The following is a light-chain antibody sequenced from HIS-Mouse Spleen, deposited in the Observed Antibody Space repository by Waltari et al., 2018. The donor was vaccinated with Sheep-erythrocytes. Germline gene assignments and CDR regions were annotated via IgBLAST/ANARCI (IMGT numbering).Light chain of an antibody. CDR3: CSYAGSSTPWV. Sequence: QSALTQPASVPGSPGQSITISCTGTSSDVGSYNLASWYQQHPGKAPKLMIYEGSKRPSGLSNRFSGSKSGNTASLTISGLQAEDEADYYCCSYAGSSTPWVFGGGTKLTVL. CDR1: SSDVGSYNL. V-gene: IGLV2-23*01. J-gene: IGLJ3*02. CDR2: EGS.